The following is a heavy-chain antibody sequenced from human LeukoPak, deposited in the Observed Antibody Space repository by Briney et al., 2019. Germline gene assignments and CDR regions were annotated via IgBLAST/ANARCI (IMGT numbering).Heavy chain of an antibody. Sequence: PGGSLRLSCAASGFTFSSYSMNWVRQAPGKGLEWVSSISSTSSSYIYYSDSVKGRFTISRDNAKNALYLQMNSLRAEDTAVYYCAREGGQPDYCSGGSCSEGYMDVWGKGTTVTVSS. D-gene: IGHD2-15*01. CDR2: ISSTSSSYI. CDR1: GFTFSSYS. V-gene: IGHV3-21*01. J-gene: IGHJ6*03. CDR3: AREGGQPDYCSGGSCSEGYMDV.